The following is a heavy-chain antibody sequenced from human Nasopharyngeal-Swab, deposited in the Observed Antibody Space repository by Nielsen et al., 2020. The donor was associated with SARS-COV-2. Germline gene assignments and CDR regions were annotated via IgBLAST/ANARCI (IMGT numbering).Heavy chain of an antibody. CDR2: IYYSGST. J-gene: IGHJ5*02. D-gene: IGHD2-2*02. CDR1: GGSISSGGYY. V-gene: IGHV4-31*02. Sequence: SCTVSGGSISSGGYYWSWIRQHPGKGLEWIGYIYYSGSTYYNPSLKSRVTISVDTSKNQFSLKLSSVTAADTAVYYCARETCSSTSCYRGVHNWFDPWGQGTLVTVSS. CDR3: ARETCSSTSCYRGVHNWFDP.